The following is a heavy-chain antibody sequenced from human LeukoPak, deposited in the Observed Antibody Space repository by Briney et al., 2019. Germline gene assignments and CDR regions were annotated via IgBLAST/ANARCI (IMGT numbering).Heavy chain of an antibody. CDR1: GYRFTSYW. Sequence: ESLKISCKGSGYRFTSYWIGWVRPITGKGLGWMGIIYPGDSDTRYSPSFQGQVTISADKSISTAYLQWSSLKASDTAYYYCARHCSSTSCHGLDYWGQGTRVTVSS. CDR2: IYPGDSDT. CDR3: ARHCSSTSCHGLDY. D-gene: IGHD2-2*01. J-gene: IGHJ4*02. V-gene: IGHV5-51*01.